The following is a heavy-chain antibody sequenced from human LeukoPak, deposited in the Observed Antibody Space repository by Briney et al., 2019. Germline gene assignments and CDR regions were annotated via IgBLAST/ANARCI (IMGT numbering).Heavy chain of an antibody. Sequence: GGSLRLSCAASGFTFSTYGIHWVRQAPGKGLEWVTFIRYDGSDKYYADSVKGRFTISRDNSKNTLYLQMNSLRAEDTAVYYCAKLVGMDYDFWSGTVDYWGQGTLVTVSS. D-gene: IGHD3-3*01. CDR3: AKLVGMDYDFWSGTVDY. V-gene: IGHV3-30*02. CDR1: GFTFSTYG. CDR2: IRYDGSDK. J-gene: IGHJ4*02.